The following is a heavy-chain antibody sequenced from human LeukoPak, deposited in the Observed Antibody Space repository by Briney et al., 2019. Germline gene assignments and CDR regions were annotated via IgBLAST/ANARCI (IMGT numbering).Heavy chain of an antibody. Sequence: PSETLSLTCTVSGGPISSSRYYWDWVRQPPGKELEWIGGIYYSGSTYYNPSLKSRVIISVDTSKNQFSLKLSSMTAADAAVYYCARRDGYNGPLDYWGQGTLVTVSS. CDR1: GGPISSSRYY. D-gene: IGHD5-24*01. J-gene: IGHJ4*02. CDR2: IYYSGST. V-gene: IGHV4-39*01. CDR3: ARRDGYNGPLDY.